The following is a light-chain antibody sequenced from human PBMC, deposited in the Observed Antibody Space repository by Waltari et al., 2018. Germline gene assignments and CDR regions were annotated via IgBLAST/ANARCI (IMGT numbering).Light chain of an antibody. J-gene: IGKJ1*01. CDR1: QRLVHSDGNTC. V-gene: IGKV2-30*02. CDR3: MQGTHWPRT. CDR2: QVS. Sequence: EVVMTQAPLCMPGTLGQPAYSSGWTSQRLVHSDGNTCLNWCQQRPGQSPRRLMYQVSTRDSGVPDRFSGSGSGTDFTLKISMFEAEDVGVYYCMQGTHWPRTFGQLTTVEIK.